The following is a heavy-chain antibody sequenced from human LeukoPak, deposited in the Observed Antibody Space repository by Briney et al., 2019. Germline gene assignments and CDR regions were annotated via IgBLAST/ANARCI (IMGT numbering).Heavy chain of an antibody. V-gene: IGHV4-4*02. CDR1: GGSISSSNW. CDR3: ARSAGYCSSTSCFDY. J-gene: IGHJ4*02. D-gene: IGHD2-2*01. Sequence: SETLSLTCAVSGGSISSSNWWSWVRQPPGKGLEWIGEIYHSGSTNYNPSLKSRVTISVDKSKNQFSLKLSSVTAADTAVYYCARSAGYCSSTSCFDYWGQGTLVTVSS. CDR2: IYHSGST.